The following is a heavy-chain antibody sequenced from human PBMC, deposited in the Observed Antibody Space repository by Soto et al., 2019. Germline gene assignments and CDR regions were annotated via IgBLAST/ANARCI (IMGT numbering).Heavy chain of an antibody. CDR3: AKEHRFCSGGSCAIDF. J-gene: IGHJ4*02. Sequence: QVQLVQSGAEMKKPGASVKVSCKASGYTFTVSYIHWMRQAPGQGFEWMGWFNPNTGATHYAQKFQGRVTVTRDTSISTAYMELSRLRSDDTAVYYCAKEHRFCSGGSCAIDFWGQGTLVTVSS. V-gene: IGHV1-2*02. D-gene: IGHD2-15*01. CDR2: FNPNTGAT. CDR1: GYTFTVSY.